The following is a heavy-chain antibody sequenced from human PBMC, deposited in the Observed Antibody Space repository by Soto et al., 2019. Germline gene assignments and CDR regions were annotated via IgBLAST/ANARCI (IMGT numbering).Heavy chain of an antibody. D-gene: IGHD4-17*01. V-gene: IGHV3-23*01. Sequence: GGSLKLSCASLGFTVIICAMSWHRKAPGKWLQWVSPISGSGGSTYYADSVKGPFPISRDNSKNTLYLQTNSLRAEDTVVYYCANPPSTVTDEYFQHWGQAILVTVSS. CDR1: GFTVIICA. CDR3: ANPPSTVTDEYFQH. J-gene: IGHJ1*01. CDR2: ISGSGGST.